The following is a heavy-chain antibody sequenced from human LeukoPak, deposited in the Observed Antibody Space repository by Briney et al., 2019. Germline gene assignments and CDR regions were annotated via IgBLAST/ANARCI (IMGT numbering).Heavy chain of an antibody. CDR1: GFSFSSYN. V-gene: IGHV3-21*06. CDR3: ARASIVGATTP. Sequence: PGGSLRLSCAASGFSFSSYNMNWVRQAPGKGPEWVSSITSSSSYVYYADSVKGRFTISRDNAKNSLYLQMDSLRVEDTAVYYCARASIVGATTPWGQGTLVTVSS. J-gene: IGHJ5*02. CDR2: ITSSSSYV. D-gene: IGHD1-26*01.